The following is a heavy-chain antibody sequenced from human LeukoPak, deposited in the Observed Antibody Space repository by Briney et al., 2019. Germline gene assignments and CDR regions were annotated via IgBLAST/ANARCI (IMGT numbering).Heavy chain of an antibody. Sequence: ASVKVSCKASGYTFTGDYMHWVRQAPGQGLEWMGWINPNSGGTNYAQKFQGRVTMTRDTSISTAYMELSRLRSDDTAVYYCARPLRDYYYYMDVWGKGTTVTVSS. V-gene: IGHV1-2*02. CDR1: GYTFTGDY. J-gene: IGHJ6*03. CDR3: ARPLRDYYYYMDV. CDR2: INPNSGGT. D-gene: IGHD4-17*01.